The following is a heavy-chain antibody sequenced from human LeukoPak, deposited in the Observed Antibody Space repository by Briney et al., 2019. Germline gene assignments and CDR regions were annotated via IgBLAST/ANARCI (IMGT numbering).Heavy chain of an antibody. CDR2: IYYSGST. V-gene: IGHV4-39*07. J-gene: IGHJ5*02. CDR1: GGSISSSSYY. Sequence: SETLSLTCTVSGGSISSSSYYWGWIRQPPGKGLEWIGSIYYSGSTYYNPSLKSRVTISVDTSKNQFSLKLSSVTAADTAVYYCAGERGYDILTGFGGSPWGQGTLVTVSS. D-gene: IGHD3-9*01. CDR3: AGERGYDILTGFGGSP.